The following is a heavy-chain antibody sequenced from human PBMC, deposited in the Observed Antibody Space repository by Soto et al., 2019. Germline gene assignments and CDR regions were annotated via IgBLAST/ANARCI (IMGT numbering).Heavy chain of an antibody. V-gene: IGHV1-24*01. Sequence: ASVKVSCKVSGYTLTELSMHWVRQAPGKGLEWMGGFDPEDGETIYAQKFQGRVTMTEDTSTDTAYMELSSLRSEDTAVYYCATGSIAARQGWFDPWGQGTLVTASS. CDR3: ATGSIAARQGWFDP. D-gene: IGHD6-6*01. CDR2: FDPEDGET. CDR1: GYTLTELS. J-gene: IGHJ5*02.